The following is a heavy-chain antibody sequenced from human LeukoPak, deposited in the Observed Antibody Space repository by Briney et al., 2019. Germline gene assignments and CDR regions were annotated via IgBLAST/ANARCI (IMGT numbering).Heavy chain of an antibody. J-gene: IGHJ6*03. CDR1: GGSISGYY. CDR3: ARTTEGGYTYGYFYYYYMDV. Sequence: SETLSLTCTVSGGSISGYYWSWIRQPPGKGLEWIGYLHYSGSTNYNPSLKSRVTISVNTSKNQFSLKLSSVTAADTAVYYCARTTEGGYTYGYFYYYYMDVWGKGTTVTISS. D-gene: IGHD5-18*01. V-gene: IGHV4-59*01. CDR2: LHYSGST.